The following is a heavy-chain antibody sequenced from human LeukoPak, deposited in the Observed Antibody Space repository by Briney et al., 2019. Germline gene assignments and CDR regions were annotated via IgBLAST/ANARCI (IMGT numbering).Heavy chain of an antibody. V-gene: IGHV3-11*01. J-gene: IGHJ4*02. CDR2: ISSSGSTI. Sequence: GRSLRLSCAASGFTFSDYYMSWIRQAPGEGLEWVSYISSSGSTIYYADSVKGRFTISRDNAKNPLYLQMNSLRAEDTAVYYCARGPLTIVYYFDYWGQGTLVTVSS. CDR3: ARGPLTIVYYFDY. CDR1: GFTFSDYY. D-gene: IGHD3-10*01.